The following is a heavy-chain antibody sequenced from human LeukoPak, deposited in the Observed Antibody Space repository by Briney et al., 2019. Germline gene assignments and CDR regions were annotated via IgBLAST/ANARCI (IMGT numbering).Heavy chain of an antibody. J-gene: IGHJ4*02. V-gene: IGHV1-2*02. CDR3: AREGELGLND. D-gene: IGHD7-27*01. CDR1: GYTFTGYY. Sequence: ASVKVSCEASGYTFTGYYMHWVRQAPGQGLEWMGWINPNSGGTNYAQKFQGRVTMTRDTSISTAYMELSRLKFDDTAMYYCAREGELGLNDWGQGTLVTVSS. CDR2: INPNSGGT.